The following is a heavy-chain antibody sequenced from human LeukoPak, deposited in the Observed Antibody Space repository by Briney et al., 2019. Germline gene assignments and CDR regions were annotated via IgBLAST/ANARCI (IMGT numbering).Heavy chain of an antibody. J-gene: IGHJ4*02. V-gene: IGHV1-2*02. Sequence: ASVKVPCKASGYTFTGYYIHWVRQAPGQGLEWMGWIHPNSGGTNFAQKFQGRVTMIRDSSISTAYMEVSSLRSDDTAVYYCARAPAGGPLRFFDYWGQGTLVTVSS. CDR1: GYTFTGYY. CDR3: ARAPAGGPLRFFDY. D-gene: IGHD3-3*01. CDR2: IHPNSGGT.